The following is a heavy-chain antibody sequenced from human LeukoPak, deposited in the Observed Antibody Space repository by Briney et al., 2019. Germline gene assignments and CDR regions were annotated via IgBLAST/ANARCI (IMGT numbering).Heavy chain of an antibody. J-gene: IGHJ6*03. CDR2: IIPIFGTA. Sequence: SVKVSCKASGYTFTSYDINWVRQAPGQGLEWMGGIIPIFGTANYAQKFQGRVTITADKSTSTAYMELSSLRSEDTAVYYCASSYYYYYMDVWGKGTTVTVSS. CDR3: ASSYYYYYMDV. CDR1: GYTFTSYD. V-gene: IGHV1-69*06.